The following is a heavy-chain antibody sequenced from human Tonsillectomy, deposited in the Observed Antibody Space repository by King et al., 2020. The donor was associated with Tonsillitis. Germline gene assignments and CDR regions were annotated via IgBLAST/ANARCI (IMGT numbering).Heavy chain of an antibody. D-gene: IGHD3-9*01. CDR3: ARHVATPLSYYVILTGYYVIDY. V-gene: IGHV4-59*08. J-gene: IGHJ4*02. CDR1: GGSISSYY. CDR2: IYYSGST. Sequence: VQLQESGPGLVKPSETLSLTCTVSGGSISSYYWSWIRQPPGKGLEWIGDIYYSGSTNYNPSLKSRVTITVDTSKNQFSLKLSSVTAADTDVYYCARHVATPLSYYVILTGYYVIDYWGQGTLVTVSS.